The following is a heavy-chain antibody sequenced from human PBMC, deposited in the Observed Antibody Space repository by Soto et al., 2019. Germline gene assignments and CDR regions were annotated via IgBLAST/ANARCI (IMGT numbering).Heavy chain of an antibody. J-gene: IGHJ4*02. V-gene: IGHV3-48*04. CDR2: ISSSSSTI. CDR3: ARGAFYYDGSAYYSN. D-gene: IGHD3-22*01. CDR1: GFTFSTYT. Sequence: PGGSLRLSCAASGFTFSTYTMNWVRQAPGKGLEWVSYISSSSSTIYYADSVKGRFTISRDNAKNSLYLQMNSLRAEDTAVYYCARGAFYYDGSAYYSNWGQGTLVTVSS.